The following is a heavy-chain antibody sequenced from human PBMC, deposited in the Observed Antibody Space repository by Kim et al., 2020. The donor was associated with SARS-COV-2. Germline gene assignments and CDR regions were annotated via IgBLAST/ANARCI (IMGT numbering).Heavy chain of an antibody. J-gene: IGHJ5*02. CDR1: GGSFSGSY. Sequence: SETLSLTCAVYGGSFSGSYWCCIRHPPGRGGVEIGEINYSRSTNYNLSLKKRGIITVDTYNNQFSLKLRTAAAAATAAVSCATGGIITGPGKGWFDPWR. CDR3: ATGGIITGPGKGWFDP. D-gene: IGHD1-20*01. V-gene: IGHV4-34*01. CDR2: INYSRST.